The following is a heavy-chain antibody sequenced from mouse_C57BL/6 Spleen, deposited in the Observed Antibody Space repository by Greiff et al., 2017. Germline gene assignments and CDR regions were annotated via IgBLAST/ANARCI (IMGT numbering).Heavy chain of an antibody. CDR1: GYTFTDYY. CDR2: INPYNGGT. CDR3: ARGGSHFDY. V-gene: IGHV1-19*01. J-gene: IGHJ2*01. Sequence: EVQLQQSGPVLVKPGASVKMSCKASGYTFTDYYMNWVKQSHGKSLEWIGVINPYNGGTSYNQKFKGKATLTVDTSSSTAYMELNSLTSEDSAVYYCARGGSHFDYWGQGTTLTVSS.